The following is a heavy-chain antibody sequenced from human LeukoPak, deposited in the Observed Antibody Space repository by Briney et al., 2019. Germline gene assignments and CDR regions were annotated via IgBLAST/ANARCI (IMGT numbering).Heavy chain of an antibody. J-gene: IGHJ4*02. V-gene: IGHV4-61*08. CDR2: IYYSGST. Sequence: SQTLSLTCAVSGGSISSGGYSWSWIRQPPGKGLEWIGYIYYSGSTNYNPSLKSRVTISVDTSKNQFSLKLSSVTAADTAVYYCARGEGEAGPFDYWGQGTLVTVSS. D-gene: IGHD6-19*01. CDR3: ARGEGEAGPFDY. CDR1: GGSISSGGYS.